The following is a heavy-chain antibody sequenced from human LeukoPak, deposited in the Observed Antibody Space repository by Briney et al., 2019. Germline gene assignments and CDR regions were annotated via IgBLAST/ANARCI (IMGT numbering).Heavy chain of an antibody. V-gene: IGHV3-49*03. CDR1: GFTFGDYA. J-gene: IGHJ6*02. D-gene: IGHD5-18*01. Sequence: PWGSLRLSCTASGFTFGDYAMSWFRQAPGKGLEWVGFIRSKAYGGTTEYAASVKGRFTISRDDSKSIAYLQMNSLKTEDTAVYYCTRIRYGGGYSYGYEYYYGMDVWGQGTTVTVSS. CDR3: TRIRYGGGYSYGYEYYYGMDV. CDR2: IRSKAYGGTT.